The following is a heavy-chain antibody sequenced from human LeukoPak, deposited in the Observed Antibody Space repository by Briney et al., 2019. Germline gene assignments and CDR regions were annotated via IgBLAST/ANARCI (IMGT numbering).Heavy chain of an antibody. CDR3: ARDGRNVDTAMFRGGWFDP. Sequence: SVKVSCKASGGTFSSYAVSWVRQAPGQGLEWMGGIIPMFGTANYAQKFQGRVTITTDESTSTAYMGLSSLRSEDTAVYYCARDGRNVDTAMFRGGWFDPWGQGTLVTVSS. D-gene: IGHD5-18*01. J-gene: IGHJ5*02. CDR1: GGTFSSYA. CDR2: IIPMFGTA. V-gene: IGHV1-69*05.